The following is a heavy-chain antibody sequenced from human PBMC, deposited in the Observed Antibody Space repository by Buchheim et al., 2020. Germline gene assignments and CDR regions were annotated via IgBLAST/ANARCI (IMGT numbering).Heavy chain of an antibody. V-gene: IGHV3-7*01. CDR2: IKQDGSEK. CDR3: ARDNDKYSSGWSALLDY. Sequence: EVQLVESGGGLVQPGGSLRLSCAASGFTFSSYWMSWVRQAPGKGLEWVATIKQDGSEKYYVDPVKGRFTIPRDNAKNSLNLQMNSLRAEDTAVYYCARDNDKYSSGWSALLDYWGQGT. CDR1: GFTFSSYW. D-gene: IGHD6-19*01. J-gene: IGHJ4*02.